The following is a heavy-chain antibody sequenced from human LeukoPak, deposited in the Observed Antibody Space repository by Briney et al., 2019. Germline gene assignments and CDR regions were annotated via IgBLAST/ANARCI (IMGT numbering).Heavy chain of an antibody. CDR2: IYPGDSDT. D-gene: IGHD5-12*01. J-gene: IGHJ6*03. V-gene: IGHV5-51*01. Sequence: GESLKISCKGSGYSFTSYWIGWVRQMPGKGLEWMGIIYPGDSDTRYSPSFQGQVTISADKSISTAYLQWSSLKASDTAMYHRARHGEYSGYDGPGPGDYYYYYMDVWGKGTTVTVSS. CDR3: ARHGEYSGYDGPGPGDYYYYYMDV. CDR1: GYSFTSYW.